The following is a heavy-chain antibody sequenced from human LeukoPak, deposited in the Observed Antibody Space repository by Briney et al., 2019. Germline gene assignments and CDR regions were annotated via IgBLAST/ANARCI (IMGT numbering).Heavy chain of an antibody. Sequence: PSETLSLTCAAYGGSFSGYYWSWIRQPPGKGLEWIGEINHSGSTNYNPSLKSRVTISVDTSKNQFSLKLSSVTAADTAVYYCARLRLGYCSSTSCYWRDYWGQGTLVTVSS. CDR3: ARLRLGYCSSTSCYWRDY. CDR1: GGSFSGYY. J-gene: IGHJ4*02. D-gene: IGHD2-2*01. V-gene: IGHV4-34*01. CDR2: INHSGST.